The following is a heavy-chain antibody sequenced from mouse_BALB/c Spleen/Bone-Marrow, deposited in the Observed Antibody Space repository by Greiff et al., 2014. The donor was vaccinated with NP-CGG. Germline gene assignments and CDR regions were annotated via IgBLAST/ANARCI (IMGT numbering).Heavy chain of an antibody. CDR1: GYSFTGYY. Sequence: EVKLQESGPDLVKPGASVKISCKASGYSFTGYYMHWVKQSHVKSLEWIGRINPYNGATTYNQNFKDKASLTVDKSSNTAYMELHSLTSEDSAVYYCARSLDYWGQGTTLTVSS. CDR2: INPYNGAT. V-gene: IGHV1-31*01. J-gene: IGHJ2*01. CDR3: ARSLDY.